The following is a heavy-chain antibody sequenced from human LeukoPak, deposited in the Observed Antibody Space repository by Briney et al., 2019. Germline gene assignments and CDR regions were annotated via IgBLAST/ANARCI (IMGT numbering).Heavy chain of an antibody. Sequence: SETLSLTCTVSGGSISGYYWTWIRQPPGKGLDWIGYVFYIGSTNYNPSLQSRVTISLETSKNQFSLRLTSVTAADTAVYYCARQDSSGWLFDHWGQGTLVTVSS. V-gene: IGHV4-59*01. CDR1: GGSISGYY. CDR2: VFYIGST. J-gene: IGHJ4*02. D-gene: IGHD6-19*01. CDR3: ARQDSSGWLFDH.